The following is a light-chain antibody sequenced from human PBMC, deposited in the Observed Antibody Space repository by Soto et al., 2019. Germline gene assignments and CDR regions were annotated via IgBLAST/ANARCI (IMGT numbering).Light chain of an antibody. V-gene: IGKV3-11*01. CDR2: HTS. J-gene: IGKJ1*01. CDR3: HQRQSWPRT. CDR1: QTVNSR. Sequence: ENVVSQSLAALSSTQGERATLSCRASQTVNSRLAWYQHKPGQAPRLLIYHTSNRATGIPARFSGSGSGTDFTLTISSLEPEDFTVYYCHQRQSWPRTFGQGTKVDI.